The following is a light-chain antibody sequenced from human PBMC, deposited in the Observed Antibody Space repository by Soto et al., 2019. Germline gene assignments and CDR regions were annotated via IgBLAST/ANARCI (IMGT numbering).Light chain of an antibody. V-gene: IGLV1-40*01. CDR1: SSNIRAYYD. J-gene: IGLJ2*01. CDR2: GNN. CDR3: QSYDSRLRL. Sequence: QSVLTQPPSVSGAPGQRGTISCTGSSSNIRAYYDVHWYQQLPGSAPKLLIFGNNNRPSGVPARFSGSKSGTSASLVITGLQPEDEADYYCQSYDSRLRLFGGGTKLTVL.